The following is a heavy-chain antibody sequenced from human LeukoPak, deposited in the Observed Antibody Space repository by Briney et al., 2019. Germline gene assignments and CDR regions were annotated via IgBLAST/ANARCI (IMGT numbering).Heavy chain of an antibody. CDR3: AKEDIVLVPAALMSH. J-gene: IGHJ4*02. Sequence: GGSLRLSCAASGFTFSSYGMSWVRQAPGKGLEWVSGISGSGGDLFYADSVKGRFTISRANSKSTLYLQMNSLRAEDTAVYYCAKEDIVLVPAALMSHWGQGTLVTVSS. D-gene: IGHD2-2*01. V-gene: IGHV3-23*01. CDR1: GFTFSSYG. CDR2: ISGSGGDL.